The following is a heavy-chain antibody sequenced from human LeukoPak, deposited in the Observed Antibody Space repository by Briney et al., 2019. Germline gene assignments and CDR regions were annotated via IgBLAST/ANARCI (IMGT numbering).Heavy chain of an antibody. CDR3: ARDSSGWGNGFGGLDY. J-gene: IGHJ4*02. CDR2: IYTSGSI. D-gene: IGHD6-19*01. V-gene: IGHV4-61*02. Sequence: SQTLSLTCTVSGGSISSGSYYWSWIRQPAWRGVEWIGRIYTSGSINYNPSLKSRVTISVDTSKNQFSLKLSSVTAADTAVYYCARDSSGWGNGFGGLDYWGQGTLVTVSS. CDR1: GGSISSGSYY.